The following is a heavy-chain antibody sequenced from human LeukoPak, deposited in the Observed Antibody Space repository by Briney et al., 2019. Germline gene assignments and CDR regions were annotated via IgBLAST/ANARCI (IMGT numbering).Heavy chain of an antibody. CDR1: GGSISSSGYY. V-gene: IGHV4-39*01. CDR3: ARQKGNFDY. J-gene: IGHJ4*02. Sequence: PSETLSRTCLFSGGSISSSGYYWGWIRQPRGKGLEWIGSIYYSGTTYYNPSLKSRVTISVDTSKSQFSLKLSSVTAADTAIYYCARQKGNFDYWGQGTLVTVSS. D-gene: IGHD3-10*01. CDR2: IYYSGTT.